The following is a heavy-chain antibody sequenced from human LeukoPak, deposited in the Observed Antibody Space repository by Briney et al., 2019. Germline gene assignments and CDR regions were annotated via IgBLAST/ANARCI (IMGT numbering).Heavy chain of an antibody. V-gene: IGHV1-69*06. CDR2: IIPVFGTA. Sequence: SVKVSCKASGGTFTSYAFSWVRQAPGQGLEWMGGIIPVFGTANYAQKVQGRVTITADKSTTTLYMELNSLRTEDTAMYYCARGPDGFYDLLAGYYYVSWGQGTLVTVSS. CDR3: ARGPDGFYDLLAGYYYVS. CDR1: GGTFTSYA. D-gene: IGHD3-9*01. J-gene: IGHJ5*02.